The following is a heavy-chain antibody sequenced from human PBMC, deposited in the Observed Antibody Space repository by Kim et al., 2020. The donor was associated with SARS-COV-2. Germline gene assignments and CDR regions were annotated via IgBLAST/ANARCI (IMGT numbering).Heavy chain of an antibody. J-gene: IGHJ6*02. CDR1: GFIFSSYG. CDR2: IWDDGSNK. Sequence: GGSLRLSCAASGFIFSSYGMHWVRQAPGKGLEWVAVIWDDGSNKYYADSVKGRFTISRDNSKNTLYLQMNSLRAEDTAVYFCARADYHYGMDVWGQGTTVTVSS. V-gene: IGHV3-33*01. CDR3: ARADYHYGMDV.